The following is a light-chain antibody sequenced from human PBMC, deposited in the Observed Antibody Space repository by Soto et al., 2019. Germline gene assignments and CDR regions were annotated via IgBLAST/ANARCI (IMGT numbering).Light chain of an antibody. CDR1: SSDVGGYNY. V-gene: IGLV2-14*01. Sequence: QSALTQPASVSGSPGQSITISCTGTSSDVGGYNYVSWYQQHPGRAPQLMIYDVSNRPSGVSNRFSGSRSGNTASLTISGLQTEDEADYYSSSYTSSSTVVFGGGTKLTVL. CDR3: SSYTSSSTVV. J-gene: IGLJ2*01. CDR2: DVS.